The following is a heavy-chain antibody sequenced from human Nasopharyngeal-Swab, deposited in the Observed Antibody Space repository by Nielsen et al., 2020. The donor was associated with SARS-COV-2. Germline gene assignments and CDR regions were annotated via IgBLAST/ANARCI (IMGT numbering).Heavy chain of an antibody. Sequence: APVKVSCKASGYTFTSYDINWVRQATGQGLEWMGWMNPNSGNTGYAQKFQGRVTMTRNTSISTAYMELSSLRSEDTAVYYCARAPTNYYYYYMDVWGKGTTVTVSS. D-gene: IGHD5-24*01. CDR3: ARAPTNYYYYYMDV. V-gene: IGHV1-8*01. CDR2: MNPNSGNT. CDR1: GYTFTSYD. J-gene: IGHJ6*03.